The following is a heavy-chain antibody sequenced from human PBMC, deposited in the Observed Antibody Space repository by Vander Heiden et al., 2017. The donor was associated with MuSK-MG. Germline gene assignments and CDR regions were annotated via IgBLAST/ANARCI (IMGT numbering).Heavy chain of an antibody. CDR3: GKGGSYPGF. Sequence: EVQLVESGGGLVQPGGSLSLSCAASGFTFSNFWMTWVRQAPGKGLEWVANIKEDGSEKDYVDSVEGRFTISRDNAKNSLYLQMNSLRVDDTAVYYCGKGGSYPGFWGQGTLVTVSS. CDR2: IKEDGSEK. J-gene: IGHJ4*02. D-gene: IGHD1-26*01. CDR1: GFTFSNFW. V-gene: IGHV3-7*03.